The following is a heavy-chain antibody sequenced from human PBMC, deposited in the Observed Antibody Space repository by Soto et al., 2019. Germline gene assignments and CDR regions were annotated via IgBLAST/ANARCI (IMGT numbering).Heavy chain of an antibody. V-gene: IGHV4-59*12. CDR3: ARSGYSYGPNPLLY. CDR1: GGSISSYY. Sequence: SETLSLTCTVSGGSISSYYWSWIRQPPGKGLEWIGYIYYSGSTNYNPSLKSRVTISVDTSKNQFSLKLFSVTAADTAVYYCARSGYSYGPNPLLYWGQGALVTVS. J-gene: IGHJ4*02. D-gene: IGHD5-18*01. CDR2: IYYSGST.